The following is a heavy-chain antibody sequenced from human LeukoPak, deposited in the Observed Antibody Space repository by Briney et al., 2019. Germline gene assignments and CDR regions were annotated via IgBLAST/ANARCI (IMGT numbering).Heavy chain of an antibody. D-gene: IGHD4-17*01. Sequence: GGSLRLSCAASGFTFSSYAKHWVRQAPGKGLEWVAVISYDGSNKYYADSVKGRFTISRDNSKNTLYLQMNSLRAEDAAVYYCARGYGDYSAGYYYYYGMDVWGQGTTVTVSS. CDR2: ISYDGSNK. J-gene: IGHJ6*02. CDR3: ARGYGDYSAGYYYYYGMDV. V-gene: IGHV3-30-3*01. CDR1: GFTFSSYA.